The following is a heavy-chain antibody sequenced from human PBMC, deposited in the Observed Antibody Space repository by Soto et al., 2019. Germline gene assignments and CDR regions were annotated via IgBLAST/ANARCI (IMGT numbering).Heavy chain of an antibody. V-gene: IGHV4-39*01. CDR3: ARLIAAAGPNWFDT. Sequence: SDTLSLTCNVSCGSISSSSYYWVCIGHPPGKGLEWIGSIYYSGSTYYNPSLKSRVTISVDTSKNQFSLKLSSVTAADTAVYYCARLIAAAGPNWFDTWGQGTLVTVSS. CDR1: CGSISSSSYY. CDR2: IYYSGST. J-gene: IGHJ5*02. D-gene: IGHD6-13*01.